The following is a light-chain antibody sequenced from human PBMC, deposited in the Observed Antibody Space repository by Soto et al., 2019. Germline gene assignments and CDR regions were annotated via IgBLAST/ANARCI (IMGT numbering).Light chain of an antibody. CDR2: GAS. CDR1: QSVSSSY. Sequence: EIVLTQSPGILSLSPGERATLSCRASQSVSSSYLAGYQQKPGQAPRLLIFGASSRATGIPDRFGGSGSGTDFTLIISRLEPEDFAVYYCHKCGSSPPWTFGQGTKVEI. V-gene: IGKV3-20*01. CDR3: HKCGSSPPWT. J-gene: IGKJ1*01.